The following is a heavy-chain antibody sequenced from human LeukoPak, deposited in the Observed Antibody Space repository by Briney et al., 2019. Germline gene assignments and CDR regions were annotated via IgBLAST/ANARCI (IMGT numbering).Heavy chain of an antibody. D-gene: IGHD2-15*01. CDR2: IWYDGSNK. CDR3: ARGPSVVVAATLSPHDNWFDP. V-gene: IGHV3-33*01. CDR1: GFTFSNYG. J-gene: IGHJ5*02. Sequence: GGSLRLSCAASGFTFSNYGMHWVRQAPGKGLEWVAVIWYDGSNKYYADSVKGRFTISRDNSKNTLYLQMNSLRAEDTAVYCCARGPSVVVAATLSPHDNWFDPWGQGTLVTVSS.